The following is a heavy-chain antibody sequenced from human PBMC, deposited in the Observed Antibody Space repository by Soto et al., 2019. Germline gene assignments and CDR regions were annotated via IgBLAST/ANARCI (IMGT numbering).Heavy chain of an antibody. V-gene: IGHV3-21*01. D-gene: IGHD6-19*01. CDR3: ARDLALAGNY. J-gene: IGHJ4*02. Sequence: GGSLRLSCAASGFTFSSYAMNWARQTQEKGLEWVSSISSSSSYTHYADSVKGRFTISRDNANNSLFLQMNSLRAEDTAVYYCARDLALAGNYWGQGALVTVSS. CDR1: GFTFSSYA. CDR2: ISSSSSYT.